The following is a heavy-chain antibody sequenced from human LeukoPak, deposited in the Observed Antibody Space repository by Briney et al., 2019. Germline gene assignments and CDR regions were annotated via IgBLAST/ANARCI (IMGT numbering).Heavy chain of an antibody. J-gene: IGHJ4*02. D-gene: IGHD5-24*01. CDR1: GGSISSSSYY. CDR2: IYYSGST. V-gene: IGHV4-39*07. Sequence: SETLSLTCTVSGGSISSSSYYWGWIRQPPGKGLEWIGSIYYSGSTYYNPSLKSRVTISVDTSKNQFSLKLSSVTAADTAVYYCARSGDGYSDFFTGIDYWGQGTLVTVSS. CDR3: ARSGDGYSDFFTGIDY.